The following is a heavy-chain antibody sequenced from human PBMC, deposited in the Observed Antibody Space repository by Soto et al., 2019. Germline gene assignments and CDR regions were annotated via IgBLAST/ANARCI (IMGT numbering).Heavy chain of an antibody. J-gene: IGHJ4*02. CDR2: IYGGGTT. Sequence: EVQLVESGGGLIQPGGSLRLSCAASGFAVSSKYMTWVRQAPGKGLEWVSVIYGGGTTYYADSVKGRFTISRDTSKITLYLQMNSLSAADTAVYYCVQSTGWPGFDFWGQGTLVTVSS. V-gene: IGHV3-53*01. CDR1: GFAVSSKY. D-gene: IGHD6-19*01. CDR3: VQSTGWPGFDF.